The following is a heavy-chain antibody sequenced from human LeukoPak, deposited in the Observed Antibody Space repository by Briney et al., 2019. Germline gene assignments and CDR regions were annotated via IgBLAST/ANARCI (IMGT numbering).Heavy chain of an antibody. J-gene: IGHJ5*02. D-gene: IGHD5-18*01. V-gene: IGHV3-30*02. CDR1: GFTFSSYG. Sequence: GGSLRLSCAASGFTFSSYGMHWVRQAPGKGLEWVAFIRYDGNNKYYADSAEGRFTISRDNSKNTLYLQMSSLRAEDTAVYFCAKDAFRGYSYGYRVSMVWFDQWGQGILVTVSS. CDR2: IRYDGNNK. CDR3: AKDAFRGYSYGYRVSMVWFDQ.